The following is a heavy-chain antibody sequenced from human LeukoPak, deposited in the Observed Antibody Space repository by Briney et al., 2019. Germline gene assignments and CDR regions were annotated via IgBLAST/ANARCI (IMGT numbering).Heavy chain of an antibody. D-gene: IGHD6-13*01. V-gene: IGHV4-30-2*01. Sequence: SQTLSLTCTVSGGSISSGGYYWSWIRQPPGKSLEWIGYIYHSGSTYYNPSLKSRVTISVDRSKNQFSLKLSSVTAADTAVYYCARVRAPQIAAPGILEHWGQGTLVTVSS. CDR1: GGSISSGGYY. CDR3: ARVRAPQIAAPGILEH. CDR2: IYHSGST. J-gene: IGHJ4*02.